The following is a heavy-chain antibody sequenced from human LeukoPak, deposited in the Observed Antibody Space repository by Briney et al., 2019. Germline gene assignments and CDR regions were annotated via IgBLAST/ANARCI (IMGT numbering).Heavy chain of an antibody. D-gene: IGHD1-14*01. V-gene: IGHV3-7*01. CDR2: IKQDGSEK. J-gene: IGHJ4*02. Sequence: GGSLRLSCAASGFTFSSYWMSWVRQAPGKGLELVANIKQDGSEKYYVDSVKGRFTISRDNTKNSLYLQMNSLRAEDTDVYYCARNHRRLDYWGQGTLVTVAS. CDR1: GFTFSSYW. CDR3: ARNHRRLDY.